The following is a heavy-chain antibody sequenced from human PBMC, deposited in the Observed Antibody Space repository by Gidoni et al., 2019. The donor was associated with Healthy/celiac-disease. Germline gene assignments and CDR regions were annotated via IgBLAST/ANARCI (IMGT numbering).Heavy chain of an antibody. J-gene: IGHJ4*02. CDR3: ARGGGGGYGGNPAAGY. V-gene: IGHV4-31*01. Sequence: QVQLQESGPGLVKPSQTLSLTCTVSGGSISSGGYYWSWIRQHPGKGLECIGYIYYSGSTSTTPPLKSQVTRSEETSKTHFPRKLGSGPAADPAGYYWARGGGGGYGGNPAAGYWGQGTLVTVSS. D-gene: IGHD4-17*01. CDR1: GGSISSGGYY. CDR2: IYYSGST.